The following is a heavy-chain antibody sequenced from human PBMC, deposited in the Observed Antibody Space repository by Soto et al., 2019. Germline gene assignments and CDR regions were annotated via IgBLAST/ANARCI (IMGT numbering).Heavy chain of an antibody. CDR3: ARRDSKDCSKGLCYLLYKNDMEV. CDR2: INPKSGGT. Sequence: ASVXVSCKSSLYMFTGDHIHLLLQAPGQGLDCLGRINPKSGGTSTAQKFQGWVTMTTDTSISTASMELTRLTSDDTAIYYCARRDSKDCSKGLCYLLYKNDMEVWGQGTTLNVSS. J-gene: IGHJ6*02. D-gene: IGHD2-8*01. V-gene: IGHV1-2*04. CDR1: LYMFTGDH.